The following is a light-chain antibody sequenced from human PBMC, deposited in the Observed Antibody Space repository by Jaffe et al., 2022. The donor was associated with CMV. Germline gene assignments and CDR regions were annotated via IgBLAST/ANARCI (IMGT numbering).Light chain of an antibody. J-gene: IGLJ2*01. CDR1: SLRSHS. Sequence: SSELTQDPAVSVALGQTVKITCQGDSLRSHSASWYQQKPGQAPILVIYGKNQRPSGIPDRFSGSSSENTASLTITGAQAEDEADYYCNSRDSSGYPLVVFGGGTKLTVL. CDR3: NSRDSSGYPLVV. CDR2: GKN. V-gene: IGLV3-19*01.